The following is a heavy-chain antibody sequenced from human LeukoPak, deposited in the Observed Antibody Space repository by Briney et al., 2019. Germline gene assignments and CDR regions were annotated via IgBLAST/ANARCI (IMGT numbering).Heavy chain of an antibody. CDR2: ISYDGSNK. CDR1: GFTFSNYA. J-gene: IGHJ4*02. CDR3: ARARFGYNQGPFDY. Sequence: GGSLRLSCAASGFTFSNYAMHWVRQAPGKGLEWVAFISYDGSNKHYADSVKGRFTISRDNSKNTLYLQMNSLRPEDTAVYYCARARFGYNQGPFDYWGQGILVTVSS. V-gene: IGHV3-30-3*01. D-gene: IGHD5-24*01.